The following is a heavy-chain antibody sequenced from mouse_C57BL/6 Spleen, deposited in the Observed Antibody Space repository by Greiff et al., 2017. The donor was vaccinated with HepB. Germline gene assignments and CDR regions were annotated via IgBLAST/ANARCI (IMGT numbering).Heavy chain of an antibody. Sequence: DVQLQESGPELVKPGASVKIPCKASGYTFTDYNMDWVKQSHGKSLEWIGDINPNNGGTIYNQKFKGKATLTVDKSSSTAYMELRSLTSEDTAVYYCARRGRTYWYFDVWGTGTTVTVSS. CDR2: INPNNGGT. CDR3: ARRGRTYWYFDV. J-gene: IGHJ1*03. V-gene: IGHV1-18*01. CDR1: GYTFTDYN.